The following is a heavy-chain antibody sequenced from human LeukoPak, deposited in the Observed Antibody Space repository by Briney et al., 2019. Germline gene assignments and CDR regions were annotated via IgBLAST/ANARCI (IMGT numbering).Heavy chain of an antibody. D-gene: IGHD6-19*01. CDR1: GFTFSDSS. V-gene: IGHV3-48*04. Sequence: GGSLRLSCAASGFTFSDSSMNWVRQAPGKGLEWVSYISSSGSTIYYADSVKGRFTISRDNAKNSLYLQMNSLRAEDTSIYYCARDHSSGWYGAFDIWGQGTMVTVSS. CDR2: ISSSGSTI. CDR3: ARDHSSGWYGAFDI. J-gene: IGHJ3*02.